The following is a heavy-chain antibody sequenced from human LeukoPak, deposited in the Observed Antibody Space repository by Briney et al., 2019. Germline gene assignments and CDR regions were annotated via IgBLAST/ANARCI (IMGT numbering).Heavy chain of an antibody. D-gene: IGHD1-1*01. V-gene: IGHV1-2*02. CDR3: SRAGTESRWGLPRADYYYMDV. CDR2: INPNSGDT. Sequence: ASVKVSCKASGYTFTGYYMHWVRQAPGQGLEWMGWINPNSGDTNYVQKFQGRVTMTRDTSISTAYMELSRLTSDDTAVYYCSRAGTESRWGLPRADYYYMDVWGKGTTVTVSS. CDR1: GYTFTGYY. J-gene: IGHJ6*03.